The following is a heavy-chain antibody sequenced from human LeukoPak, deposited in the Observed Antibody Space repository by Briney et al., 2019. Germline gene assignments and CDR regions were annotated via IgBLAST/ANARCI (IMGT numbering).Heavy chain of an antibody. CDR1: GCTFRTYA. J-gene: IGHJ3*02. Sequence: GGSLRLSCAASGCTFRTYAMSWVRQAPGKGLDWVAAISGSGESKYYADSLEGRFTISRDNVKNSLYLQMNSLRAEDTAVYYCAIKGWYNWNRRAFDIWGQGTMVTVSS. D-gene: IGHD1-20*01. CDR2: ISGSGESK. V-gene: IGHV3-23*01. CDR3: AIKGWYNWNRRAFDI.